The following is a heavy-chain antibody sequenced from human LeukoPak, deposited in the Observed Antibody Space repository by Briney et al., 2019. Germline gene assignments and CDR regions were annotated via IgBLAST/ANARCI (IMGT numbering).Heavy chain of an antibody. J-gene: IGHJ4*02. CDR3: AKTGDSWVTYYFDY. CDR2: ISSSSSLI. Sequence: GGSLRLSCAASGFTFSSYAMSWVRQAPGKGLEWVSYISSSSSLIYYADSVKGRFTISRDNAKNSLYLQMNSLRAEDTAVYYCAKTGDSWVTYYFDYWGQGTLVTVSS. CDR1: GFTFSSYA. D-gene: IGHD2-21*02. V-gene: IGHV3-48*04.